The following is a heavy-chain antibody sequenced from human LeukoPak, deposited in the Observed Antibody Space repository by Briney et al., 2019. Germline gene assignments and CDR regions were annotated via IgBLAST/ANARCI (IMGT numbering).Heavy chain of an antibody. D-gene: IGHD1-26*01. CDR2: IRYDGSNK. Sequence: QPGGSLRLSCAASGFTFSSYGMHWVRQAPGKGLEWVAFIRYDGSNKYYADSVKGRSTISRDNSKNTLYLQMNSLRAEDTAVYYCAKDRKSGSKKVYYFDYWGQGTLVTVSS. CDR3: AKDRKSGSKKVYYFDY. V-gene: IGHV3-30*02. CDR1: GFTFSSYG. J-gene: IGHJ4*02.